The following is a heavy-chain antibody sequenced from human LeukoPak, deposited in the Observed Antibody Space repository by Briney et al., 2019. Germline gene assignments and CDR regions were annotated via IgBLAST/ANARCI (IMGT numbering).Heavy chain of an antibody. CDR1: GYTLTELS. CDR2: FDPEDGET. Sequence: ASVKVSCKVSGYTLTELSMHWERQAPGKGLEWMGGFDPEDGETIYAQKFQGRVTMTEDTSTDTAYMELSSLRSEDTAVYYCAREKCSSTSCPLVYIYYYYGMDVWGQGTTVTVSS. V-gene: IGHV1-24*01. J-gene: IGHJ6*02. CDR3: AREKCSSTSCPLVYIYYYYGMDV. D-gene: IGHD2-2*01.